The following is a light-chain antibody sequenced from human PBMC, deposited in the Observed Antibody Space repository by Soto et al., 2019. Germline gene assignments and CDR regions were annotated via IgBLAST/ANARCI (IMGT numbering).Light chain of an antibody. V-gene: IGKV3D-20*02. J-gene: IGKJ1*01. CDR1: QTVTSNY. Sequence: SQSPATLSMYQGERATLSCRASQTVTSNYLAWYQQKPGQAPRLLIYGASSRATGVPDRFSGSASGTDFTLTISRLEPEDFAVYYCQQCTNWLVTFGQGTKVDIK. CDR2: GAS. CDR3: QQCTNWLVT.